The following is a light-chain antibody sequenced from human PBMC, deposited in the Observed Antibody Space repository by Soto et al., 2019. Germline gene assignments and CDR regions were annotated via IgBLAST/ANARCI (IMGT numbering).Light chain of an antibody. Sequence: VMTQSPATLSVSPGQRATLSCRASQSVSINLAWYQQKPGQVPRLLIYAASTRATSIPARFSGSGSETEFTLTISSLQSEDLEIYYCHQYHSWPWTFGQGTKVETK. CDR2: AAS. V-gene: IGKV3-15*01. CDR3: HQYHSWPWT. J-gene: IGKJ1*01. CDR1: QSVSIN.